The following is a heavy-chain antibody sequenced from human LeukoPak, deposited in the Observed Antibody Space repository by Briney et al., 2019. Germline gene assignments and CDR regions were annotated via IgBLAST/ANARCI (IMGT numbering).Heavy chain of an antibody. CDR1: GGTFSSYA. J-gene: IGHJ4*02. CDR2: IIPIFGTA. CDR3: ARGGSSSWYLSR. V-gene: IGHV1-69*06. Sequence: ASVKVSCKASGGTFSSYAISWVRQAPGQGLEWMGGIIPIFGTANHAQKFQGRVTITADKSTSTAYMELSSLRSEDTAVYYCARGGSSSWYLSRWGQGTLVTVSS. D-gene: IGHD6-13*01.